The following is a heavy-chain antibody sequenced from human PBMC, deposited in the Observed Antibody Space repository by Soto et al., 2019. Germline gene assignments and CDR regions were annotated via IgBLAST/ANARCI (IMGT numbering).Heavy chain of an antibody. CDR1: GYTFTAYY. V-gene: IGHV1-2*02. D-gene: IGHD2-2*01. CDR2: INPNTGDT. Sequence: ASVKVSCKASGYTFTAYYMYWVRKAPGQGLEWMGWINPNTGDTDYAQKFQGRVTMTRDTSINTVYMELRSLRSDDTAVYYCARVQVPAIFAVGFAPWGPGSLVTVSS. J-gene: IGHJ5*02. CDR3: ARVQVPAIFAVGFAP.